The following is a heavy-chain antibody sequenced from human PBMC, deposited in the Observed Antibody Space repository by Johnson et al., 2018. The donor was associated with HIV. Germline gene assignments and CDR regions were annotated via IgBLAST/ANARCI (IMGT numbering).Heavy chain of an antibody. CDR1: GFTFSRYG. Sequence: QVQLVESGGGVVQPGGSLRLSCAASGFTFSRYGMHWVRQAPGKGLEWVAVISYDGTYKYYADSMKGRFTISRDNSKNTLYLQMNSLRDEDTAVYYCAKDISPLYSSSDAFDIWGQGTLVIVSS. CDR3: AKDISPLYSSSDAFDI. CDR2: ISYDGTYK. D-gene: IGHD6-6*01. J-gene: IGHJ3*02. V-gene: IGHV3-30*19.